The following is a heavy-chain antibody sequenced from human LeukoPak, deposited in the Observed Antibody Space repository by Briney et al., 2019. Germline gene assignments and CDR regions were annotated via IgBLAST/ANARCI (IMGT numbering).Heavy chain of an antibody. CDR2: TRDRTNGYTT. V-gene: IGHV3-72*01. Sequence: GGSLRLSCVASEFTFSDHYMDWVRQAPGKGLEWVGRTRDRTNGYTTEYAASVKGRFTISRDDSKNSLYLQMNSLKTEDTAVYYCARVFSVTFGWDYMDVWGKGTTVTVSS. J-gene: IGHJ6*03. CDR1: EFTFSDHY. D-gene: IGHD5/OR15-5a*01. CDR3: ARVFSVTFGWDYMDV.